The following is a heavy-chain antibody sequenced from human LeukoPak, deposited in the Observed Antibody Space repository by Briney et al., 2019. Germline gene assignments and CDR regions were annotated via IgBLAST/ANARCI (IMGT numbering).Heavy chain of an antibody. CDR3: AKTARPGWLVRFDY. Sequence: GGSLRLSCAASGFTFSSYAMHWVRQAPGKGLEWVAVISYDGSNKYYADSVKGRFTISRDNSKNTLYLQMNSLRAEDTAVYYCAKTARPGWLVRFDYWGQGTLVTVSS. CDR2: ISYDGSNK. J-gene: IGHJ4*02. D-gene: IGHD6-19*01. V-gene: IGHV3-30*04. CDR1: GFTFSSYA.